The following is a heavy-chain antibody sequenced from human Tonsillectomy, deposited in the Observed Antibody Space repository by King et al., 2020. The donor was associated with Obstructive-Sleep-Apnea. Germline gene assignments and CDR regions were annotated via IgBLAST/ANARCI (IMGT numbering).Heavy chain of an antibody. J-gene: IGHJ4*02. D-gene: IGHD2-21*02. CDR2: ITWNSGSI. V-gene: IGHV3-9*01. CDR1: GFTFDDYA. Sequence: VQLVESGGGLVQPGRSLRLSCAASGFTFDDYAMHWVRQAPGKGLEWGSGITWNSGSIGYADSVKGRFTISRDNAKNSLYLQMNSLRAEDTALYYCAKDGGTLLGALFDYWGQGTLVTVSS. CDR3: AKDGGTLLGALFDY.